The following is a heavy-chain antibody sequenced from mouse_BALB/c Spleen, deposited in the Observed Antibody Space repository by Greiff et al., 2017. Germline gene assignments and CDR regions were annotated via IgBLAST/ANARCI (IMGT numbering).Heavy chain of an antibody. D-gene: IGHD2-14*01. Sequence: EVKVVESGGGLVQPGGSLKLSCAASGFTFSSYGMSWVRQTPDKRLELVATINSNGGSTYYPDSVKGRFTISRDNAKNTLYLQMSSLRSEDTAMYYCASHRYGDAMDYWGQGTSVTVSS. V-gene: IGHV5-6-3*01. CDR2: INSNGGST. J-gene: IGHJ4*01. CDR1: GFTFSSYG. CDR3: ASHRYGDAMDY.